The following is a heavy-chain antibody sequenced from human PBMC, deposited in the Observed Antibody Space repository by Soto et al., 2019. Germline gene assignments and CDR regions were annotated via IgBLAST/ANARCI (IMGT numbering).Heavy chain of an antibody. J-gene: IGHJ5*02. CDR1: GFTFSSYA. CDR3: AKEEVVVAATHNRFDP. D-gene: IGHD2-15*01. CDR2: ISGSGGST. Sequence: EVQLLESGGGLVQPGGSLRLSCAASGFTFSSYAMSWVRQAPGKGLEWVSAISGSGGSTYYADSVKGRFTISRDNSKNTLYLQMNSLRAEDTAVYYCAKEEVVVAATHNRFDPWGQGTLVTVSS. V-gene: IGHV3-23*01.